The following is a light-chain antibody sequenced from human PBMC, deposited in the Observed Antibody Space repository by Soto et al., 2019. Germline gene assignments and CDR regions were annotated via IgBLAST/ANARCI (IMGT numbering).Light chain of an antibody. CDR3: QHTFNSPPWT. J-gene: IGKJ1*01. CDR2: GAS. V-gene: IGKV1-39*01. Sequence: DIQMTQSPSSLSASVGDRVTITCRASQSISSYLNWYQQKPGKAPRVLISGASNLQSGVPSRFSGSGSGTDFTLTISSLQSEDFASYFCQHTFNSPPWTFGQGTKVEVK. CDR1: QSISSY.